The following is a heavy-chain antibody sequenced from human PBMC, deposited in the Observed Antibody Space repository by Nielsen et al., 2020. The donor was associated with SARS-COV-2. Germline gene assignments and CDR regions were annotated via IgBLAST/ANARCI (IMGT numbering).Heavy chain of an antibody. V-gene: IGHV3-7*03. CDR2: IKLDGSEK. CDR1: GFNFRGYW. Sequence: GGSLRLSCVVSGFNFRGYWMTWVRQAPGKGLEWVGNIKLDGSEKYYVDSVKGRFTISRDNAQSSLYLQMNSLRVEDTGLYYCARGYLAAPYYYGMDVWGQGTKVTVSS. CDR3: ARGYLAAPYYYGMDV. J-gene: IGHJ6*02. D-gene: IGHD6-13*01.